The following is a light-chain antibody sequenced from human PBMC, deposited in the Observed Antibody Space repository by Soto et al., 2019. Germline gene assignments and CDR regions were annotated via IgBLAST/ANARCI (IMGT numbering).Light chain of an antibody. CDR2: GAS. CDR1: ESVRGK. CDR3: QQSGDSPWT. Sequence: EIEIRQSPAALAVSPGERATLSCRASESVRGKLAWYQQKPGQAPRVLIYGASTRATGVPARFSGTGSETDFTLSISRLEPEDFAVYYCQQSGDSPWTFGQGTKVDIK. V-gene: IGKV3-15*01. J-gene: IGKJ1*01.